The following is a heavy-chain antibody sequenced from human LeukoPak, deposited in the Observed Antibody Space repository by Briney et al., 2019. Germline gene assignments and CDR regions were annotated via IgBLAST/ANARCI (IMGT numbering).Heavy chain of an antibody. D-gene: IGHD6-19*01. V-gene: IGHV1-2*02. CDR2: INPNSGGT. CDR1: GYTFSGYD. CDR3: ARERSSGWRTDFDY. Sequence: ASVKVSCKASGYTFSGYDINWVRPAPGQGLEWMGWINPNSGGTNYVQKFQGRVTMTSDTSISTAYMELSRLTSDDTAFYYCARERSSGWRTDFDYWGQGALVTVSS. J-gene: IGHJ4*02.